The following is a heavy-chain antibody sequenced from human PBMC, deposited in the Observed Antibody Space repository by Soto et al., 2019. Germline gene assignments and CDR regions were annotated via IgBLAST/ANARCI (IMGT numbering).Heavy chain of an antibody. V-gene: IGHV1-3*01. Sequence: QVQLVQSGAEVKKPGASVKVSCKASGYTFSSYAMHWVRQAPGQRLEWMGWINAGNGNTKYSQKFQGRVTITRDTSASTAYMEPSSLRSEDTAVYYCARDGAVAGDSNFDYWGQGTLVTVSS. CDR2: INAGNGNT. CDR1: GYTFSSYA. CDR3: ARDGAVAGDSNFDY. D-gene: IGHD6-19*01. J-gene: IGHJ4*02.